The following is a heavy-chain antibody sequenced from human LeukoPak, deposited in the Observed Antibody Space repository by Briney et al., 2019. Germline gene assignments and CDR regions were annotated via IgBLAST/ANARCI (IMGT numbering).Heavy chain of an antibody. V-gene: IGHV3-23*01. CDR2: ISGGGST. CDR3: AKGANSPYDRYFDY. CDR1: GFTFSSYA. D-gene: IGHD5-12*01. J-gene: IGHJ4*02. Sequence: PGGSLRLSCAASGFTFSSYAMNWVRQAPGKGLECVSTISGGGSTYYADSVKGRFTISRDNSKNTLYLQMNNLRAEDTAVYYCAKGANSPYDRYFDYCGQGTLVTVSS.